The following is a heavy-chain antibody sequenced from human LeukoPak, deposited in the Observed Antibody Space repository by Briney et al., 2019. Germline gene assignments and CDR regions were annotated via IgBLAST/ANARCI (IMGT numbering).Heavy chain of an antibody. Sequence: ASVKVSCKVSGYTLTELSMHWVRQAPGKGLEWMGGFDPEDGETIYAQKFQGRVTMTEDTSTDTAYMELSSLRSEDTAVYCCATDGPGNDAFDIWGQGTMVTVSS. CDR3: ATDGPGNDAFDI. CDR2: FDPEDGET. CDR1: GYTLTELS. V-gene: IGHV1-24*01. J-gene: IGHJ3*02.